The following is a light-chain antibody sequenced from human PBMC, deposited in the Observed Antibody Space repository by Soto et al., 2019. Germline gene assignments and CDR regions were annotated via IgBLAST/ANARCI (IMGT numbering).Light chain of an antibody. J-gene: IGKJ5*01. CDR3: QQYNNWPPIT. CDR1: QSVSSN. CDR2: DAS. Sequence: EIVMTQSPATLSVSPGERATLSCRASQSVSSNLAWYQQKLGQAPRLLIYDASTRATGVPARFSGSGSGTEFTLTISSLQSEDFAVYYCQQYNNWPPITFGQGTRLEIK. V-gene: IGKV3D-15*01.